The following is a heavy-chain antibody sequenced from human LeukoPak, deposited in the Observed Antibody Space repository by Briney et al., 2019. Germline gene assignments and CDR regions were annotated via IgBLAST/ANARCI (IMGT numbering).Heavy chain of an antibody. Sequence: PGGSLRLSCAASGFTFSSYWMTWVRQAPGKGLEWVANIKHDGSEINYVDSVKGRFTISRDNAKNSLYLQMNSLRAEDTAVYYCARVTEAPYYFDYWGQGTLVTVSS. CDR2: IKHDGSEI. D-gene: IGHD2-21*02. J-gene: IGHJ4*02. CDR1: GFTFSSYW. CDR3: ARVTEAPYYFDY. V-gene: IGHV3-7*02.